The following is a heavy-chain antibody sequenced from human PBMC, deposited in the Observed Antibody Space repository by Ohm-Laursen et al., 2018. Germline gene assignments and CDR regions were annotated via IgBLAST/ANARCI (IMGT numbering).Heavy chain of an antibody. CDR2: IKQDGSEK. CDR3: AKGDYGDSVFDY. J-gene: IGHJ4*02. V-gene: IGHV3-7*03. CDR1: GFTFSSYW. D-gene: IGHD4-17*01. Sequence: GSLRLSCAASGFTFSSYWMSWVRQAPGKGLEWVANIKQDGSEKYYVDSVKGRFTISRDNAKNSLYLQMNSLRAEDTALYYCAKGDYGDSVFDYWGQGTLVTVSS.